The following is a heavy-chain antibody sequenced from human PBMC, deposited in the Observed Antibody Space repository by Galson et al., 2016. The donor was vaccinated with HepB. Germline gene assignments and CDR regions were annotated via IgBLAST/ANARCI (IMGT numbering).Heavy chain of an antibody. J-gene: IGHJ4*02. CDR3: AAAVAGNFDY. D-gene: IGHD6-19*01. CDR2: ISAYNGNT. CDR1: SYG. V-gene: IGHV1-18*04. Sequence: SYGITWVRQAPGQGLEWMGWISAYNGNTTYAQKLQGRVTMTTDTSTSTACMEQRSLRSDDTAVYYCAAAVAGNFDYWGQGILVTVSS.